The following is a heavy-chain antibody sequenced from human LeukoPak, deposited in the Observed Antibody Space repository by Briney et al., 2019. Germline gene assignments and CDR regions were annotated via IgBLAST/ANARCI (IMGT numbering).Heavy chain of an antibody. CDR3: ARHLMAAAPYRY. V-gene: IGHV4-61*08. J-gene: IGHJ4*02. CDR2: FSYSGST. D-gene: IGHD6-13*01. CDR1: GGSISSGDYY. Sequence: PSETLSLTCTVSGGSISSGDYYWSWLRQPPGKGLEWIVYFSYSGSTNYNPSLKSRVTISVDTSKNQFSLNLTSVTAADTAVYFCARHLMAAAPYRYWGQGILVTVSS.